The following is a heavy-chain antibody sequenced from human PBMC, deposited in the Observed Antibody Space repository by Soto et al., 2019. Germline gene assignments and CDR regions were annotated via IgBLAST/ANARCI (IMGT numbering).Heavy chain of an antibody. CDR3: ARSNYGDYEGIYYVMAV. CDR2: IIPIFGTA. V-gene: IGHV1-69*13. D-gene: IGHD4-17*01. J-gene: IGHJ6*02. Sequence: ASVKVSCKASGGTFSSYAISWVRQAPGQGLEWMGGIIPIFGTANYAQKFQGRVTITADESTSTAYMEPSSLRSEDTAVYYCARSNYGDYEGIYYVMAVWGQGTTVTV. CDR1: GGTFSSYA.